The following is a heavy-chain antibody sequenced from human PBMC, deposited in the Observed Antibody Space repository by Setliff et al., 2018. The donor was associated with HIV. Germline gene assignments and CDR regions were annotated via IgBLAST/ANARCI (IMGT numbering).Heavy chain of an antibody. CDR3: ARWGETGPPTSVKAFDI. Sequence: PSETLSLTCTVSGGSITSHYWNWIRQPPGQGLEWIGFTHYIGRTSHNPSLTSRVTFSVDTSKNQFSLKLSSVTDVDTAVYYCARWGETGPPTSVKAFDIWGQGTWVTV. V-gene: IGHV4-59*11. J-gene: IGHJ3*02. CDR2: THYIGRT. CDR1: GGSITSHY. D-gene: IGHD1-26*01.